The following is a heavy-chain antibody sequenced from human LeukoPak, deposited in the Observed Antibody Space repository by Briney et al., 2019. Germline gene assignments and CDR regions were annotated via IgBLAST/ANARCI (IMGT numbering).Heavy chain of an antibody. D-gene: IGHD3-10*01. CDR2: IKSNTHGGTT. V-gene: IGHV3-15*01. Sequence: GGSLRLSCAASGFIFSSAWMTWVRQAPGKGLEWVGRIKSNTHGGTTDYAAPVKGRFTISRDDSKNTLYLQMNSLQAEDTAVYHCIGGYGSGSYSVSWGQGTLVTVSS. CDR1: GFIFSSAW. J-gene: IGHJ5*02. CDR3: IGGYGSGSYSVS.